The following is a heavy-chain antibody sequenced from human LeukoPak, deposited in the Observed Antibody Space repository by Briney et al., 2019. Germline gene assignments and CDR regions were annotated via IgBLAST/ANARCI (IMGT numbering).Heavy chain of an antibody. CDR3: ATGRTKKY. J-gene: IGHJ4*02. CDR1: GLTFSNYW. V-gene: IGHV3-7*01. Sequence: PGGSLRLSCVASGLTFSNYWMNWVRQAPGERPEWVANIKEDGSEKYYVDSVKGRFTISRDNAKNSLYLQMNSLRAEDTAVYYCATGRTKKYWGQGTLVTVSS. D-gene: IGHD2-8*01. CDR2: IKEDGSEK.